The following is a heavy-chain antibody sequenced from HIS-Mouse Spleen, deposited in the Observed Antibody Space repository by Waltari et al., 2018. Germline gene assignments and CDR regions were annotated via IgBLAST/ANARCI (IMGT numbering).Heavy chain of an antibody. Sequence: EVQLVESGGGLVQPGGSLRLSCAASGFTFSSYAMHWVRQAPGKGLEYVSGISSNGGSTYYANSVKGRFTISRDKSKNTLYLQMGSLRAEDMAVYYCARVGLGKHRYAFDIWGQGTMVTVSS. CDR3: ARVGLGKHRYAFDI. J-gene: IGHJ3*02. D-gene: IGHD7-27*01. CDR2: ISSNGGST. V-gene: IGHV3-64*01. CDR1: GFTFSSYA.